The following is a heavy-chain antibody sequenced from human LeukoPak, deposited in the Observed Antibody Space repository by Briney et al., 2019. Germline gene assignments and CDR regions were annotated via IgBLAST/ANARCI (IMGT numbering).Heavy chain of an antibody. D-gene: IGHD4-11*01. J-gene: IGHJ5*02. CDR1: GGSIRTYY. CDR2: IYYSGST. V-gene: IGHV4-59*01. CDR3: ARDHLQADWFDP. Sequence: SETLSLTCTVSGGSIRTYYWSWIRQPPGKGLEWIGYIYYSGSTNYNPSLKSRVTISVDTSKNQFSLKLSSVTAADTAVYYCARDHLQADWFDPWGQGTLVTVSS.